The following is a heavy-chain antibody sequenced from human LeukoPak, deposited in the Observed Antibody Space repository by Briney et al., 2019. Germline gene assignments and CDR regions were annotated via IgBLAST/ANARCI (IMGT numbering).Heavy chain of an antibody. CDR3: AGGIAVADYYYYYMDV. D-gene: IGHD6-19*01. CDR1: GGTFSSYA. V-gene: IGHV1-69*05. J-gene: IGHJ6*03. Sequence: SVKVSCKASGGTFSSYAISWVRQAPGQGLEWMGRIIPIFGTANYAQKFQGRVTITTDESTSTAYMELSSLRSEDTAVYYCAGGIAVADYYYYYMDVWGKGTAVTVSS. CDR2: IIPIFGTA.